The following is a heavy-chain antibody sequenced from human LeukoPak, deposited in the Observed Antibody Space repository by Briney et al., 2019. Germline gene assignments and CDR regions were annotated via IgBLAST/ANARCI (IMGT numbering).Heavy chain of an antibody. V-gene: IGHV3-33*01. J-gene: IGHJ5*02. Sequence: GGSLRLSCAASGFTFSRHGMHWVRQAPGKGLEWVAVIWYDGSNQYYGDSAKGRFTISRDNSKNTLYLQMNSLRAEDTAVYYCARDRTNWFDPWGQGTLVTVSS. CDR2: IWYDGSNQ. CDR1: GFTFSRHG. CDR3: ARDRTNWFDP.